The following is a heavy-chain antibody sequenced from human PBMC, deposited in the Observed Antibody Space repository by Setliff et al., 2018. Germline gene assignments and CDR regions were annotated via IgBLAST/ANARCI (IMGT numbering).Heavy chain of an antibody. Sequence: SETLSLTCTVSGDSISIDDYYWSWIRQPPGKGLEWIGYIYYSGSTYYNPSLKSRVTISVDTSKNQFSLKLSSVTAADTAVYFCARSEMATTSFDIWGQGTMVTV. CDR3: ARSEMATTSFDI. CDR2: IYYSGST. J-gene: IGHJ3*02. CDR1: GDSISIDDYY. V-gene: IGHV4-30-4*01. D-gene: IGHD1-1*01.